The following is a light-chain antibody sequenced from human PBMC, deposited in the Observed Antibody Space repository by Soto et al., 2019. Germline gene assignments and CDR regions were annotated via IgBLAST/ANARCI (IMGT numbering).Light chain of an antibody. CDR3: QQANSFPYT. V-gene: IGKV1-12*01. CDR1: QTISTW. Sequence: DIQVTQSPPTLSASVGDRVTITCRASQTISTWMAWYQQKPGKAPKLLVYDASTLQSGVASRFSGSGSGTEFTLIISSLQPEDFATYYCQQANSFPYTFGQGTKLEIK. CDR2: DAS. J-gene: IGKJ2*01.